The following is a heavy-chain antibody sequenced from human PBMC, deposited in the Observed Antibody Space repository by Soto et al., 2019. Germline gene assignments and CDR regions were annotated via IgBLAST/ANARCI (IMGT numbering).Heavy chain of an antibody. CDR3: ASPPDDSSGYYYY. CDR2: IVVGSGNT. CDR1: GFTFTSSA. V-gene: IGHV1-58*01. D-gene: IGHD3-22*01. J-gene: IGHJ4*02. Sequence: ASVKVSCKASGFTFTSSAVQWVRQARGQRLEWIGWIVVGSGNTNYAQKFQDRVTITTDESTSTAYMELSSLRSEDTAVYYCASPPDDSSGYYYYWGQGTLVTSPQ.